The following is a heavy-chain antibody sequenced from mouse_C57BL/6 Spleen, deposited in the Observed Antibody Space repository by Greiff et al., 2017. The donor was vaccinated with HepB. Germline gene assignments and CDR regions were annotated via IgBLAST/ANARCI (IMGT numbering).Heavy chain of an antibody. CDR3: ATGIYFDY. CDR2: INPSTGGT. CDR1: GYSFTGYY. Sequence: VQLKQSGPELVKPGASVKISCKASGYSFTGYYMNWVKQSPEKSLEWIGEINPSTGGTTYNQKFKAKATLTVDKSSSTAYMQLKSLTSEDSAVYYCATGIYFDYWGQGTTLTVSS. D-gene: IGHD4-1*01. J-gene: IGHJ2*01. V-gene: IGHV1-42*01.